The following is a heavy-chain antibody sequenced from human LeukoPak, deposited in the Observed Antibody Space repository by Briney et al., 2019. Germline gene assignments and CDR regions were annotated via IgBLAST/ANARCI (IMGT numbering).Heavy chain of an antibody. CDR3: ARAPAKGWYYFDY. Sequence: PSETLSLTCTVSGGSISSYYWSWIRQPPGKGLEWIGYIYYSGNTNYNLSLKSRVTISVDTSKNQFSLRLRSVTAADTAVYYCARAPAKGWYYFDYWGQGTLVTVSS. D-gene: IGHD6-19*01. V-gene: IGHV4-59*01. CDR1: GGSISSYY. CDR2: IYYSGNT. J-gene: IGHJ4*02.